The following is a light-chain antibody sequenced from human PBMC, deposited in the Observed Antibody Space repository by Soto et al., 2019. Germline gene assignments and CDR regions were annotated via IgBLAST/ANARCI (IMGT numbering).Light chain of an antibody. CDR2: DAS. CDR3: QQYDSSPQT. Sequence: EIVLTQSPGTLSLSPGDTATLSCRASQSVSSSYLAWYQQKPGQAPRLLIYDASSRATGISDRFSGSGSGTDFTLTISGLEPEDFAVYFCQQYDSSPQTFGQGTKVEIK. CDR1: QSVSSSY. J-gene: IGKJ1*01. V-gene: IGKV3-20*01.